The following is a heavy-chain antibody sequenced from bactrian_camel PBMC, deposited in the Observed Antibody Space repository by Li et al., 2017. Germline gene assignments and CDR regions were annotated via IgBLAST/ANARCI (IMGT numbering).Heavy chain of an antibody. CDR1: GYTYNLPC. D-gene: IGHD4*01. CDR3: AAGLGRIVPPITIMTMRVDQLFDY. J-gene: IGHJ6*01. V-gene: IGHV3S53*01. Sequence: VQLVESGGGSVQNGGSLRLSCAASGYTYNLPCMGWFRQSPGKKREGVAQIDDDGVTSVAESVKGRFTISRDNAANTLTLQMNNLKPEDTAVYFCAAGLGRIVPPITIMTMRVDQLFDYWGQGTQVTVS. CDR2: IDDDGVT.